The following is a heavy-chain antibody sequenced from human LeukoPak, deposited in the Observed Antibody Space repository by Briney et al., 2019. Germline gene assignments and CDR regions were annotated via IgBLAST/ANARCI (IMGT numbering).Heavy chain of an antibody. V-gene: IGHV3-9*03. CDR1: GFTFDDYA. D-gene: IGHD1-14*01. J-gene: IGHJ6*03. Sequence: GGSLRLSCAASGFTFDDYAMHWVRQAPGKGLEWVSGISWNSGSIGYADSVKGRFTISRDNAKNSLYLQMNSLRAEDMALYYCAKGAYKYYYYYMDVWGKGTTVTVSS. CDR2: ISWNSGSI. CDR3: AKGAYKYYYYYMDV.